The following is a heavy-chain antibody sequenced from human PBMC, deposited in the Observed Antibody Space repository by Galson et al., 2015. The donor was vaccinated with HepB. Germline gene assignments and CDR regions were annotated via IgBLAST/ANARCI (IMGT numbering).Heavy chain of an antibody. D-gene: IGHD2-2*01. J-gene: IGHJ6*03. CDR3: ARGGHCSRTSCLTGYYSYYMDV. CDR1: GFTVSTNY. Sequence: SLRLSCAASGFTVSTNYMIWVRQAPGKGLEWVSVIYSGDDTFYADSVKGRFTLSRDNSKNTVYLQMYSLRAEDTAVYYCARGGHCSRTSCLTGYYSYYMDVWGKGTTVTVSS. V-gene: IGHV3-66*01. CDR2: IYSGDDT.